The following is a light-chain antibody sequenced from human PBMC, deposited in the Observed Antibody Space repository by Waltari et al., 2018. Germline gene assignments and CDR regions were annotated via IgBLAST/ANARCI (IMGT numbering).Light chain of an antibody. J-gene: IGKJ2*01. CDR1: QSLVYSDGNTQ. Sequence: DVVMTQSPLFLPGTLGTAASLSCTSSQSLVYSDGNTQLNWFQQRPGQSPRRLIYKVSSRDTGVPDRFSGSGSGTDFTLRISRVEAEDVGIYYCMQSTHWPYTFGQGTKLEIK. CDR2: KVS. CDR3: MQSTHWPYT. V-gene: IGKV2-30*01.